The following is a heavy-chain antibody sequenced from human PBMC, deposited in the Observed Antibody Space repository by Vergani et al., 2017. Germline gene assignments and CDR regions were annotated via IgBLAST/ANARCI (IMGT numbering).Heavy chain of an antibody. V-gene: IGHV4-4*07. J-gene: IGHJ4*02. CDR1: GVSINSSYY. D-gene: IGHD6-6*01. CDR2: VYFTGST. CDR3: ARAEFSTNCYGQSYYLDY. Sequence: QVQLQESGPGLVKSSQTLSLTCRVSGVSINSSYYWTLVRQPAGKGLQWLGRVYFTGSTHYNPSLRSRLSLSIDTSLNEFSLKRHSVIADDSAMYFCARAEFSTNCYGQSYYLDYWGQGIPVTVSS.